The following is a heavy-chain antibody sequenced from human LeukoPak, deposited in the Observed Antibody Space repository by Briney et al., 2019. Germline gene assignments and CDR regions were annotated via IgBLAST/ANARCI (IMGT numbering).Heavy chain of an antibody. V-gene: IGHV1-2*02. J-gene: IGHJ6*03. Sequence: ASVKVSCKASGYTFTGYYMHWVRQAPGQGLEWMGWINPNSGGTNYAQKFQGRVTMTRDTSISTAYMELSRLRSDDTAVYYCARNRDRLLFYYMDVWGKGTTVTVSS. D-gene: IGHD1-26*01. CDR1: GYTFTGYY. CDR2: INPNSGGT. CDR3: ARNRDRLLFYYMDV.